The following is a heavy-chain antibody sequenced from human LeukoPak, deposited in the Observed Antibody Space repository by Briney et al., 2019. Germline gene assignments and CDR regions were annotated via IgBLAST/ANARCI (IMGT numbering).Heavy chain of an antibody. CDR2: IYSSGRT. CDR3: ECAGY. J-gene: IGHJ4*02. CDR1: GASLSGFY. Sequence: PSETLSLTCTVSGASLSGFYWTWIRHPPGKGLEWLGYIYSSGRTNYNPSLKSRVTISVDTSKNQFSLKLNSVTAADTAVYYCECAGYWGQGTLVTVSS. V-gene: IGHV4-4*09.